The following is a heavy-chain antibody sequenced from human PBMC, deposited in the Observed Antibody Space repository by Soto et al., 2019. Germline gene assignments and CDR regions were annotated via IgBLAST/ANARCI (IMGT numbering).Heavy chain of an antibody. CDR3: AREMVSGWPYCFDY. D-gene: IGHD6-19*01. CDR2: IIPILGIA. V-gene: IGHV1-69*08. J-gene: IGHJ4*02. CDR1: GGTFSSYT. Sequence: QVQLVQSGAEVKKPGSSVKVSCKASGGTFSSYTISWVRQAPGQGLEWMGRIIPILGIANYAQKFQGRVTITAAKSTSTAYMQLSSLRSEDTAVYYCAREMVSGWPYCFDYWGQGNLVTVSS.